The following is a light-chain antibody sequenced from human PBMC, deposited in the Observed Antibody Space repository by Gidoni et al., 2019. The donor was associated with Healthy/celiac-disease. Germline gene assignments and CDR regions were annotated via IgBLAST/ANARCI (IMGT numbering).Light chain of an antibody. CDR3: QQYYSYPRVT. CDR1: PGISSY. Sequence: AIRMTQSPSSFSASTGDRVTITCRASPGISSYLAWYQQKPGKAPKLLIYAASTLQSGVPSRFSGSGSGTDFTLTISCLQSEDFATYYCQQYYSYPRVTFGPGTKVDIK. CDR2: AAS. V-gene: IGKV1-8*01. J-gene: IGKJ3*01.